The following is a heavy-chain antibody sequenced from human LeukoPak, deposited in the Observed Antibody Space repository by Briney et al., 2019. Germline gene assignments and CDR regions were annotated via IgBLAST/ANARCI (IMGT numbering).Heavy chain of an antibody. D-gene: IGHD1-1*01. V-gene: IGHV3-23*01. CDR1: GFTFSSYW. CDR3: ARDQLGAVLYFDY. Sequence: GGSLRLSCAASGFTFSSYWMSWVRQAPGKGLEWVSAITGSGGSTYYADSVKGRFTISRDNSKNTLYLQINSLRVEDTAVYYCARDQLGAVLYFDYWGQGALVTVSS. CDR2: ITGSGGST. J-gene: IGHJ4*02.